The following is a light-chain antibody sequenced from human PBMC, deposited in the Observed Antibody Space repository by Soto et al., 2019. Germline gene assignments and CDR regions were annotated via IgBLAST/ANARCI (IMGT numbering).Light chain of an antibody. CDR3: QQYGSSPFT. Sequence: EIVLTQSPGTLSLSPGERATLSCRASQSISSFYLAWYQQKPGQAPRLLIYGVSSRATGIPDRFSGSGSEKDFTLTISRLEPEDFALYYCQQYGSSPFTFGPGTKVEIK. J-gene: IGKJ3*01. CDR2: GVS. V-gene: IGKV3-20*01. CDR1: QSISSFY.